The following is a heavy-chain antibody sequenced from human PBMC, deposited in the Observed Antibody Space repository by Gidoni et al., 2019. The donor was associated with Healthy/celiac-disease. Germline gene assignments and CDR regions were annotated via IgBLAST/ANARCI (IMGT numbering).Heavy chain of an antibody. CDR2: ISWNSGGI. V-gene: IGHV3-9*01. CDR1: GFTFDVYA. Sequence: EVQLVESGGGLVQPGRSLRLSCAASGFTFDVYAMHWVRQAPGKGLGWVSSISWNSGGIGYAESVKGRFTISRDNAKNSLYLQMNSLRAEDTALYYCAKEDEYGSGSYLNYWGQGTLVTVSS. CDR3: AKEDEYGSGSYLNY. J-gene: IGHJ4*02. D-gene: IGHD3-10*01.